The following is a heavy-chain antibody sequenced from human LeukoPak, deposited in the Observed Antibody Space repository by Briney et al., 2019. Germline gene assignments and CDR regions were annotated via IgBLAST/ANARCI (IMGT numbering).Heavy chain of an antibody. J-gene: IGHJ6*02. CDR3: AGDGSSGYYYGMDV. D-gene: IGHD3-22*01. V-gene: IGHV3-33*01. CDR1: GFTFSSYG. CDR2: IWYDGSIT. Sequence: GGSLRLSCAASGFTFSSYGMHWVRQAPGKGLEWVAVIWYDGSITYYADSVEGRFSISRDNSQNTLSLQMNSLRAEDTALYYCAGDGSSGYYYGMDVWGQGTTVTVSS.